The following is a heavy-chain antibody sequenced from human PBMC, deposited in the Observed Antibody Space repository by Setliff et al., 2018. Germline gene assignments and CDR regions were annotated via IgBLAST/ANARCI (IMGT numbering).Heavy chain of an antibody. CDR3: ARMSGFQYIDV. J-gene: IGHJ6*03. D-gene: IGHD3-3*01. CDR1: GDSISSRRNY. V-gene: IGHV4-61*09. CDR2: IYTSWST. Sequence: SETLSLTCTVSGDSISSRRNYWGWFRQPAGKELEWIGQIYTSWSTNYNPSLKSRVTISLDTSKNQFSLSLTSVTAEDTAAYYCARMSGFQYIDVWDKGTTVTVSS.